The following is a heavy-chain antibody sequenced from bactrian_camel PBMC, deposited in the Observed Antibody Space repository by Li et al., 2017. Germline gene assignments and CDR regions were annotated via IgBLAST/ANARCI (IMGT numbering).Heavy chain of an antibody. CDR1: EDIYSRMI. CDR2: IDYRSGGT. J-gene: IGHJ4*01. V-gene: IGHV3S54*01. D-gene: IGHD6*01. Sequence: HVQLVESGGGSVQAGGSLRLSCVASEDIYSRMIMGWFRQPPGMEREGLAVIDYRSGGTLYADSVKGRFTISQNDARDTLYLQMNSLRTEDTAVYMCAVGWTCDPRLGQGTQVTVS.